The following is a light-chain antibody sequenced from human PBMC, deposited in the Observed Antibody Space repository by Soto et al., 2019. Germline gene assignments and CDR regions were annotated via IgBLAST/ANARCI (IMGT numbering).Light chain of an antibody. CDR1: QSISSW. Sequence: DIQMTQSPSTLSASVGDRVTITCRASQSISSWLAWYQQKPGKAPKLLIYDASSLESGVPSRFSGSGSGTEFTLTLSSLQPDDFATYYCQQFNSYSTWAFGQGNKVEIK. CDR3: QQFNSYSTWA. J-gene: IGKJ1*01. V-gene: IGKV1-5*01. CDR2: DAS.